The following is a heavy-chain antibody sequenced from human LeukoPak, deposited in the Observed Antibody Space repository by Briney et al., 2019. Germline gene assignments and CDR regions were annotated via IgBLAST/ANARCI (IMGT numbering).Heavy chain of an antibody. CDR1: GFTISGYS. CDR3: AREWSGFGELPDY. V-gene: IGHV3-21*01. CDR2: ISSSSSYI. Sequence: GGSLRLSCAASGFTISGYSMNWVRQAPGKGLEWVSSISSSSSYIYYADSVKGRCTISRDNSKNTLYLQMNSLRVEDTAVYYCAREWSGFGELPDYWGQGTLVTVSS. J-gene: IGHJ4*02. D-gene: IGHD3-10*01.